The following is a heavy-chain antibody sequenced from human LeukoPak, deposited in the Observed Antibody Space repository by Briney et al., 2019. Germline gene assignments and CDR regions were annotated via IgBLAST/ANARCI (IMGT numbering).Heavy chain of an antibody. V-gene: IGHV3-21*01. D-gene: IGHD2-2*02. J-gene: IGHJ6*03. CDR3: ARRIVVVPAAISYMDV. Sequence: GGALRLSCAASGFTFSSYSMTWVRQAPGKGLEWVSSISSSSSYIYYADSVKGRFTISRDNAKNSLYLQMNSLRAEYTAVYYCARRIVVVPAAISYMDVWGKGTTVTVSS. CDR2: ISSSSSYI. CDR1: GFTFSSYS.